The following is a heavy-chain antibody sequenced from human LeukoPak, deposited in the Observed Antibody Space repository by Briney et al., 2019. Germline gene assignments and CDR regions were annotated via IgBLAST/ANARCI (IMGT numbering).Heavy chain of an antibody. V-gene: IGHV5-51*01. CDR2: IYPGDADT. J-gene: IGHJ4*02. D-gene: IGHD2-21*02. CDR3: ARRAYCGGDCYLDY. Sequence: GESLKISCKGSGYSFSSYWIGWVRQVPGKGLEGMGMIYPGDADTRYIPSFQGQVTISADKSISTAYLQWSSLKASDTAMYYCARRAYCGGDCYLDYWGQGTLVTVSS. CDR1: GYSFSSYW.